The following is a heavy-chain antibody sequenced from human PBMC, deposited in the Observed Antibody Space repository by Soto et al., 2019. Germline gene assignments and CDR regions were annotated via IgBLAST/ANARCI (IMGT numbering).Heavy chain of an antibody. J-gene: IGHJ5*02. Sequence: QVQLQESGPGLVKPSETLSLTCIVSGGSINSYYWSWIRQPPGKGLEWIGYISHNGTSKYNPSLKSRVTMSVDTSKNQCSLKLNFVAATETAVYYCARHGRHNERAYNSGWVYGWFGPWGQGNLVTVSS. CDR2: ISHNGTS. D-gene: IGHD6-19*01. V-gene: IGHV4-59*08. CDR1: GGSINSYY. CDR3: ARHGRHNERAYNSGWVYGWFGP.